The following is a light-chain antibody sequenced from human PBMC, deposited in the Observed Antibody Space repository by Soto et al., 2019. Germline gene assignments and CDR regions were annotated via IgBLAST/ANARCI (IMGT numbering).Light chain of an antibody. V-gene: IGLV2-8*01. CDR3: SSYTTTSTYV. CDR2: EVS. CDR1: SSDVGAYKY. Sequence: QSALTQPPSASGSPGQSVAISCTGTSSDVGAYKYVSWYQQHPGKAPKVMIYEVSKRPSGVPDRFSGSKSGNTASLTVSGLQAEDEADYYCSSYTTTSTYVFGTGTKVTVL. J-gene: IGLJ1*01.